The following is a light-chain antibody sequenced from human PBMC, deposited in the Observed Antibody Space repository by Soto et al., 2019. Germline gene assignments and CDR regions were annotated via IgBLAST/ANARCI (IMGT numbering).Light chain of an antibody. V-gene: IGKV3-11*01. Sequence: EIVLTQSPATLSLSPGERATLSCRASQSVSSCLAWYQQNPGQAPRLLIYDASNRATGIPARFSGSGSGTDFTITISRPEPEDFAVYYCQQSSNWPRTFGGWTKVEIK. CDR3: QQSSNWPRT. CDR2: DAS. J-gene: IGKJ4*01. CDR1: QSVSSC.